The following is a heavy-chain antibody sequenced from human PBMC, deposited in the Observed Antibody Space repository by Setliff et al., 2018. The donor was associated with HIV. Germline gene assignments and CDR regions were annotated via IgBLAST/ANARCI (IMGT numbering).Heavy chain of an antibody. CDR2: ISASKGNT. D-gene: IGHD3-3*01. Sequence: ASVKVSCKASGYNFTSNGISWVRQAPGQGLEWMGRISASKGNTKYTQDFQGRVTMTTDTSTSTVYVELRSLRSDDTAVYYCARDQGFWSGFTYNYYMDVWGKGTTVTVSS. V-gene: IGHV1-18*01. CDR3: ARDQGFWSGFTYNYYMDV. J-gene: IGHJ6*03. CDR1: GYNFTSNG.